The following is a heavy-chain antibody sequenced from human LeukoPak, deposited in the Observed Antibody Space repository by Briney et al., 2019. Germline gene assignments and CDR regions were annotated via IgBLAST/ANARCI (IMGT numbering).Heavy chain of an antibody. CDR2: ISSSSSTI. V-gene: IGHV3-48*01. CDR1: GFTFSSYS. J-gene: IGHJ4*02. CDR3: ARDIDRYYADY. Sequence: GGSLRLSCAASGFTFSSYSMNWVRQAPGKGLEWVSYISSSSSTIYYADSVKGRFTISRDNAKNSLYLQMNSLRAEDTAVYYCARDIDRYYADYWGLGTLVTVSS. D-gene: IGHD3-3*01.